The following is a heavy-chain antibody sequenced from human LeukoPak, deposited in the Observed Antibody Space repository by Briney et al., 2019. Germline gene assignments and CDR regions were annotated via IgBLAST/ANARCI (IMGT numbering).Heavy chain of an antibody. V-gene: IGHV3-23*01. D-gene: IGHD6-19*01. J-gene: IGHJ4*02. CDR3: AKTPNSYTSGWYDY. CDR1: GFTFSSYP. CDR2: ISGGGGSS. Sequence: GGSLRLSCAASGFTFSSYPMSWVRQAPGKGLEWVSAISGGGGSSYCADSVKGRFTISRDNSKNTLYLQMNSLRAEDTAVYYCAKTPNSYTSGWYDYWGQGPLVTVSS.